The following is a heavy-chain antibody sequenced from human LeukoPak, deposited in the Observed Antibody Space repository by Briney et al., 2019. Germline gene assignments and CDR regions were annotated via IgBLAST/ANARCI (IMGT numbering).Heavy chain of an antibody. V-gene: IGHV1-18*01. J-gene: IGHJ4*02. CDR1: GYTFTSYS. Sequence: AAVKVSCKASGYTFTSYSISWVRQAPGQGLVWMGWISAYNGNTNYAQKLQGRVTMTTDTSTSTAYMELRSLRSDDTAIYYCARDPRVQYYYGSGSYHFDYWGQGTLVTVSS. CDR3: ARDPRVQYYYGSGSYHFDY. CDR2: ISAYNGNT. D-gene: IGHD3-10*01.